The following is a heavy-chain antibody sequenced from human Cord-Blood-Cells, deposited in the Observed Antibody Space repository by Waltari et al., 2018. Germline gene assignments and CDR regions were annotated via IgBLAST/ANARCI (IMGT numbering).Heavy chain of an antibody. V-gene: IGHV3-33*01. CDR3: ARTKADFWSGYHDY. CDR2: IWYEGSNK. D-gene: IGHD3-3*01. Sequence: QVQLVESGGGVVQPGRSLRLSCAASGFTFSSYGMHWVRQAPGKGLEWVAVIWYEGSNKYYAASVKGRFTISRDNSKNTLYLKMNSLRAEDTAVYYCARTKADFWSGYHDYWGQGTLVTVSS. CDR1: GFTFSSYG. J-gene: IGHJ4*02.